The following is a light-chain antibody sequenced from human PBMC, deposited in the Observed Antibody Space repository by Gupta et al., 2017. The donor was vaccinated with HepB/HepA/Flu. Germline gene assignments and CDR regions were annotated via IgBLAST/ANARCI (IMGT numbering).Light chain of an antibody. Sequence: DIVMTQSPDSPAVSLGERATINCKSSQSVLYSYNNKNYLAWYQQKPGQPPKLLIYWVSTRESGVPDRFSGSGSGTDFTLTISSLQAEDVAVYYCQQDDSTPMCSFGQGTKLEIK. J-gene: IGKJ2*04. CDR3: QQDDSTPMCS. V-gene: IGKV4-1*01. CDR2: WVS. CDR1: QSVLYSYNNKNY.